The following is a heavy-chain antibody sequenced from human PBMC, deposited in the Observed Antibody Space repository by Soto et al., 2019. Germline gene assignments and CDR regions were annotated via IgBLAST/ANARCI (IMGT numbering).Heavy chain of an antibody. CDR2: MNPNSGNT. V-gene: IGHV1-8*01. Sequence: GASVKVSCKASGYTFTSYDINWVRQATGQGLEWMGWMNPNSGNTGYAQKFQGRVTMTRNTFISTAYMELSSLRSEDTAVYYCARGKNYYDSSGYYNWFDPWGQGTLVTVSS. J-gene: IGHJ5*02. CDR1: GYTFTSYD. D-gene: IGHD3-22*01. CDR3: ARGKNYYDSSGYYNWFDP.